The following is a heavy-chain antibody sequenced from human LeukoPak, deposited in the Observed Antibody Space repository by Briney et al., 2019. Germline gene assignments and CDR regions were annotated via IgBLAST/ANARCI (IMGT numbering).Heavy chain of an antibody. CDR2: IIPILGIA. CDR3: AREMGTTGTTTGSRD. D-gene: IGHD1-1*01. V-gene: IGHV1-69*04. CDR1: GYTFTSYG. Sequence: EASVKVSCKASGYTFTSYGISWVRQAPGQGLEWMGRIIPILGIANYAQKFQGRVTITADKSTSTAYMELSSLRSEDTAVYYCAREMGTTGTTTGSRDWGQGTLVTVSS. J-gene: IGHJ4*02.